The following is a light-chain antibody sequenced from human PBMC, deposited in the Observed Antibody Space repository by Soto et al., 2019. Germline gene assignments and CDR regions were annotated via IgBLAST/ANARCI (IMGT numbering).Light chain of an antibody. CDR2: EVN. J-gene: IGLJ2*01. CDR1: SRDVGGYNW. CDR3: SSYAGNNNPVI. Sequence: QSVLTQPPSASGSPGQSVTISCTGTSRDVGGYNWVSWYQQHPGKAPKFMIYEVNRRPSGVPDRCSGSKSGNTASLTISGLQTDDEADCYCSSYAGNNNPVIFGGGTKVTVL. V-gene: IGLV2-8*01.